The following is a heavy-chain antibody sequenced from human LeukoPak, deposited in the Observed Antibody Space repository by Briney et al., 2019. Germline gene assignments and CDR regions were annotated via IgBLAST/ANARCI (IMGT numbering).Heavy chain of an antibody. CDR2: ISSSSGTI. J-gene: IGHJ4*02. D-gene: IGHD2-21*01. Sequence: GGSLRLSCAASGFTFSSFSMTWVRQAPGKGLEWVSYISSSSGTIYYADSVKGRFTISRDNAKNSLFLQMNSLRAEDTAVYYCARAIPDYWGQGTLVTVSS. CDR3: ARAIPDY. CDR1: GFTFSSFS. V-gene: IGHV3-48*01.